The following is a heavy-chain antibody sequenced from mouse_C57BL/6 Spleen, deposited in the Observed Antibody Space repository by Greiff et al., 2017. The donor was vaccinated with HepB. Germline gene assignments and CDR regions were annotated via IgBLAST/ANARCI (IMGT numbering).Heavy chain of an antibody. CDR3: ARSSYEGYFDY. CDR1: GYTFTSYW. CDR2: INPSSGYT. Sequence: VQLQQSGAELAKPGASVKLSCKASGYTFTSYWMHWVKQRPGQGLEWIGYINPSSGYTKYNQKFKDKTTVTADKSSSTAYMQLSSLTYEDSAVYYCARSSYEGYFDYWGQGTTLTVSS. D-gene: IGHD2-12*01. V-gene: IGHV1-7*01. J-gene: IGHJ2*01.